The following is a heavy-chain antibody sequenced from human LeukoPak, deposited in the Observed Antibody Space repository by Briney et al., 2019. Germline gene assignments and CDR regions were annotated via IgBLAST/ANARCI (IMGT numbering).Heavy chain of an antibody. D-gene: IGHD6-6*01. CDR3: ARLKTAARIRAFDI. J-gene: IGHJ3*02. CDR1: GGTFSSYA. CDR2: IIPIFGTA. Sequence: ASVKVSCKASGGTFSSYAISWVRQAPGQGLEWMGGIIPIFGTANYAQKFQGRVTITADESTSTAYMELSSLRSEDTAVYYCARLKTAARIRAFDIWGQGTMVTVSS. V-gene: IGHV1-69*13.